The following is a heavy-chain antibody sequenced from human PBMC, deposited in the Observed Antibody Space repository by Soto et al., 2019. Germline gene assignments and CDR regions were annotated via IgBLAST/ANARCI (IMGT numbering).Heavy chain of an antibody. CDR1: GDSISSSYW. J-gene: IGHJ6*02. Sequence: QVQLQESGPGLVKPSGTLTLTCAVSGDSISSSYWWSWVRQSPGRGLEWIGEIYHIGITNYNPSLKSRVSISVDKSKNQFSLKLTYVTGADTAVYYCARDRGKATCYYNGMDVWGQGTTVTVSS. CDR3: ARDRGKATCYYNGMDV. CDR2: IYHIGIT. V-gene: IGHV4-4*02.